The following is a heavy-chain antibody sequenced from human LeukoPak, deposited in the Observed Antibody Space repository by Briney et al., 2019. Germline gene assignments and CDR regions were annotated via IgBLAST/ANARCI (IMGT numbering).Heavy chain of an antibody. CDR2: IYTSGST. Sequence: PSETLSLTCTVSGGSISSYYWSWIRQPAGKGLEWIGRIYTSGSTNYNPSLKSRVTMSVDTSKNQFSLKLSSVTAADTAVYYCARTEADCSGGSCYSAAFDIWGQGTMVTVSS. D-gene: IGHD2-15*01. V-gene: IGHV4-4*07. J-gene: IGHJ3*02. CDR3: ARTEADCSGGSCYSAAFDI. CDR1: GGSISSYY.